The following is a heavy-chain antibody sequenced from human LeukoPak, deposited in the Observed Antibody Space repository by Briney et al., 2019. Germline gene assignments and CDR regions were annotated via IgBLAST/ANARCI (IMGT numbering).Heavy chain of an antibody. CDR1: GGSFSGYY. Sequence: PSEILSLTCAVYGGSFSGYYWGWIRQPPGKGLEWIGSIYYSGSTYYNPSLKSRVTISVDTSKNQFSLKLSSVTAADTAVYYCASIGDYYDSSGYYAFDYWGQGTLVTVSS. CDR3: ASIGDYYDSSGYYAFDY. CDR2: IYYSGST. J-gene: IGHJ4*02. V-gene: IGHV4-39*01. D-gene: IGHD3-22*01.